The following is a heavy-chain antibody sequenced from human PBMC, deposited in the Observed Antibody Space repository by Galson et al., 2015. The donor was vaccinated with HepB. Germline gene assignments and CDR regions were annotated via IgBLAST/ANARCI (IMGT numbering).Heavy chain of an antibody. Sequence: LSLTCGVSGNYFSDFYWSWIRQPPGKGLEWIGEADHSGNAKYNASLKSRVTISIDTSKNQFSLKLASVTAADTAVYYCASGIQDLEVVGNWFDPWGQGTLVTVSS. J-gene: IGHJ5*02. CDR3: ASGIQDLEVVGNWFDP. CDR2: ADHSGNA. D-gene: IGHD2-15*01. V-gene: IGHV4-34*01. CDR1: GNYFSDFY.